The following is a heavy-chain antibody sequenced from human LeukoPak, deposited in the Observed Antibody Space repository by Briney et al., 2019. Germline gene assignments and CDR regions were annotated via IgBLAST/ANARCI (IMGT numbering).Heavy chain of an antibody. Sequence: PGGSLRLSCAASGFTVSSNYMSWVRQAPGKGLEWVSVIYSGGSTYYADSVKGRFTISRDNSKNTLYLQMNSLRAEDTAVYYCARDYSGSSLDYWGQGTLVTVSS. CDR2: IYSGGST. J-gene: IGHJ4*02. D-gene: IGHD1-26*01. CDR3: ARDYSGSSLDY. CDR1: GFTVSSNY. V-gene: IGHV3-66*01.